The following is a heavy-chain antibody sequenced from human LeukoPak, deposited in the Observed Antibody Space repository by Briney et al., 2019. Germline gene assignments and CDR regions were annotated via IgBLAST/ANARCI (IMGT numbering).Heavy chain of an antibody. Sequence: PGGSLRLSCAASGFTFSSYSMNWVRQAPGKGLEWVSYISSSSSTIYYADSVKGRFTISRDNAKNSLYLQMNSLRAEDTAVYYCARDIVVVVAATPGYGMDVWGQGTTVTVSS. CDR1: GFTFSSYS. J-gene: IGHJ6*02. D-gene: IGHD2-15*01. V-gene: IGHV3-48*04. CDR3: ARDIVVVVAATPGYGMDV. CDR2: ISSSSSTI.